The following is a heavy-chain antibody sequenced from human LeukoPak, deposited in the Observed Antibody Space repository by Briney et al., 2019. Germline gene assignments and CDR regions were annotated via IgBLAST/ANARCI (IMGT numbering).Heavy chain of an antibody. Sequence: GGSLRLSCAVSGLSFNTSWMHWVHQAPGKGLVWVSRINSDGSSTTYADAVKGRFTISRDNAKSTLYLQMNSLRAEDTAVYYCVRGRNYVIYWGQGTLVTVSS. V-gene: IGHV3-74*01. CDR3: VRGRNYVIY. CDR1: GLSFNTSW. CDR2: INSDGSST. J-gene: IGHJ4*02. D-gene: IGHD1-7*01.